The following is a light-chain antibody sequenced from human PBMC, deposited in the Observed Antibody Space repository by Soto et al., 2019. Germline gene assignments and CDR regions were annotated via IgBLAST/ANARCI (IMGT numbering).Light chain of an antibody. CDR3: QQRSSSIT. Sequence: EIVLTQSPATLSLSPGERATLSCRASQSVSSFLAWYRQKPGQAPRLLIYDGSNRATGIPARFSGSGSGTDFSLTISGLEPEDFGVYYCQQRSSSITFGQGTLLEIK. CDR1: QSVSSF. J-gene: IGKJ5*01. V-gene: IGKV3-11*01. CDR2: DGS.